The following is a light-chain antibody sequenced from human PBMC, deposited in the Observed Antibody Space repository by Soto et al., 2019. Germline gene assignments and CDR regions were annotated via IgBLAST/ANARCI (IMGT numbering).Light chain of an antibody. J-gene: IGKJ1*01. Sequence: PSTRSGSGGDTGTITFRTSQTISSWLAWYQQTPGKAPKLLIYDASNLESGVPSRFSGSGSGTEFTLTISSLPPVDFATYXXQXXXXFWTFGQGTKLDIK. CDR1: QTISSW. CDR3: QXXXXFWT. CDR2: DAS. V-gene: IGKV1-5*01.